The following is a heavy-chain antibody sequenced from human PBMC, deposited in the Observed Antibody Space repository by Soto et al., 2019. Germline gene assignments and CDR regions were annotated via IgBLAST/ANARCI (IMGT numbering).Heavy chain of an antibody. Sequence: PGGSLRLSCAASGFTFSSYDMHWVRQATGKGLEWVSAIGTAGDTYYPGSVKGRFTISRENAKNSLYLQMNSLRAGDTAVYYCARGRMNEVIDYWGQGTLVTVSS. CDR3: ARGRMNEVIDY. CDR1: GFTFSSYD. CDR2: IGTAGDT. V-gene: IGHV3-13*01. D-gene: IGHD1-1*01. J-gene: IGHJ4*02.